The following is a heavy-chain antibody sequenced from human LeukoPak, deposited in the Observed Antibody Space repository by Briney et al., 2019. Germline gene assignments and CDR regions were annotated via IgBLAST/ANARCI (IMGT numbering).Heavy chain of an antibody. CDR2: ISYDGSNK. Sequence: GGSLRLSCAASGFTSSSYAMHWVRQAPGKGLEWVAVISYDGSNKYYADSVKGRFTISRDNSKNTLYLQMNSLRAEDTAVYYCASHGILTDYFDYWGQGTLVTVSS. CDR3: ASHGILTDYFDY. V-gene: IGHV3-30*01. CDR1: GFTSSSYA. J-gene: IGHJ4*02. D-gene: IGHD3-9*01.